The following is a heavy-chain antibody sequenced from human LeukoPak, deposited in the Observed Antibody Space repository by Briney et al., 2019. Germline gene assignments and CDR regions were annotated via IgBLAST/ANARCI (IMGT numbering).Heavy chain of an antibody. Sequence: GGSLRLSCAASGFSFSNYNMNWVRQTPGKGLEWVSAISGSGGSTYYADSVKGRFTISRDNSKNTLYLQMNSLRAEDTAVYYCAKDMVKLQIRFLEWLSPVDYWGQGTLVTVSS. D-gene: IGHD3-3*01. V-gene: IGHV3-23*01. CDR2: ISGSGGST. J-gene: IGHJ4*02. CDR3: AKDMVKLQIRFLEWLSPVDY. CDR1: GFSFSNYN.